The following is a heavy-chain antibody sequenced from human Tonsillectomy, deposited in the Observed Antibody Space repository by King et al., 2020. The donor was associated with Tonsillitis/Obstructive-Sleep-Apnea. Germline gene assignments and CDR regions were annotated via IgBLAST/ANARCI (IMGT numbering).Heavy chain of an antibody. J-gene: IGHJ4*02. CDR1: GFTFNNYG. V-gene: IGHV3-33*01. CDR3: ARDRGYDDAIPGDY. D-gene: IGHD3-3*01. CDR2: IWYDGSKK. Sequence: VQLVESGGGVVQPGRSLRLSCAASGFTFNNYGMHWVRQAPGKGLEWVAVIWYDGSKKYFADSVKGRFTVSRDNSKNTLYLQMNSLRAEDTAVYYCARDRGYDDAIPGDYWGQGTVVTVSS.